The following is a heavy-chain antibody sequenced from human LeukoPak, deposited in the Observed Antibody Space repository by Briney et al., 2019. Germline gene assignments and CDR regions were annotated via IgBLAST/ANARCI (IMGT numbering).Heavy chain of an antibody. V-gene: IGHV1-18*01. D-gene: IGHD2-2*01. CDR2: ISAYNGNT. CDR1: GCTFTRYG. CDR3: AILLGYCSSTSCYAMVDY. J-gene: IGHJ4*02. Sequence: ASVTVSCKASGCTFTRYGISWVRQAPGQGLEWMGWISAYNGNTNYAQKLQGRVTMTTDTSTSTAYMELRSLRSDDTAVYYCAILLGYCSSTSCYAMVDYWGQRTLVTVSS.